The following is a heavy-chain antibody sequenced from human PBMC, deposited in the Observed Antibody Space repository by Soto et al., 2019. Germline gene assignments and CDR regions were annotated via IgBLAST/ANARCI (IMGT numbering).Heavy chain of an antibody. CDR1: GVSISSSY. CDR3: ARGGNLYSNTASGVGGFDF. Sequence: SETLSLTCTVSGVSISSSYWSWIRQSPGTGLEWIGYIYYTGTTNYNPSLKRRVTISLDTAKNQFSLNVNSLTTADTAVYFCARGGNLYSNTASGVGGFDFWGQGTLVTVSS. D-gene: IGHD2-2*01. J-gene: IGHJ4*02. CDR2: IYYTGTT. V-gene: IGHV4-59*01.